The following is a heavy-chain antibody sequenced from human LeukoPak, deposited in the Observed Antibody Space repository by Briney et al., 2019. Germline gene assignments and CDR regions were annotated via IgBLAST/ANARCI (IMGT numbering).Heavy chain of an antibody. V-gene: IGHV1-69*15. CDR1: GGTFSSYA. Sequence: RASVKVSCKASGGTFSSYAISWVRQAPGQGLEWMGRIIPIFGTANYAQKFQGRVTITADESTSTAYMELSSLRSEDTAVYYCAREDRYYYDSSGWAIWGQGTMVTVSS. CDR3: AREDRYYYDSSGWAI. D-gene: IGHD3-22*01. CDR2: IIPIFGTA. J-gene: IGHJ3*02.